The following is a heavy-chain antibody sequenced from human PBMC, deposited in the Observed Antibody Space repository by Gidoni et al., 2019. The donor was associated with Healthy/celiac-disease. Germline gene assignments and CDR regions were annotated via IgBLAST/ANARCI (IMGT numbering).Heavy chain of an antibody. CDR3: AGGYCSSTSCPYLDY. D-gene: IGHD2-2*01. CDR1: GGSFSGYY. J-gene: IGHJ4*02. V-gene: IGHV4-34*01. CDR2: INHSGST. Sequence: QVQLQQWGAGLLKPSETLSLTCAVYGGSFSGYYWSWIRQPPGKGLEWIGEINHSGSTNYNPSLKSRVTISVDTSKNQFSLKLSSVTAADTAVYYCAGGYCSSTSCPYLDYWGQGTLVTVSS.